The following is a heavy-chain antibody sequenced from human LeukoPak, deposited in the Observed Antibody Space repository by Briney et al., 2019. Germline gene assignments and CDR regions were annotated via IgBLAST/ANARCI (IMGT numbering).Heavy chain of an antibody. CDR3: AKRGNPAVGHHYLDV. D-gene: IGHD2-2*01. V-gene: IGHV3-53*01. CDR2: IYSGGST. J-gene: IGHJ6*03. CDR1: GFTVSSNY. Sequence: PSGGSLRLSCAASGFTVSSNYMSWVRQAPGKGLEWVSVIYSGGSTYYADSVKGRFTISRHNSKNTLYLQMNSLSAEDTAVYYCAKRGNPAVGHHYLDVWGKGTTVSVSS.